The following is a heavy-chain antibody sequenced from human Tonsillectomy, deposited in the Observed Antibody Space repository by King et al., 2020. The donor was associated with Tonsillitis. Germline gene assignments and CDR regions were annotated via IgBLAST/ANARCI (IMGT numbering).Heavy chain of an antibody. D-gene: IGHD3-16*01. Sequence: QLQESGPGLVKPSETLSLTCTVSGGSISSSYWSWIRQPPGKGLEWIGYIFHSGRTNYNPSLKSRVTISVYTSKNQFSLKLSSVTAADTAVYYCARGGGLLDVWGKGTMVTVSS. CDR3: ARGGGLLDV. J-gene: IGHJ6*04. CDR1: GGSISSSY. V-gene: IGHV4-59*01. CDR2: IFHSGRT.